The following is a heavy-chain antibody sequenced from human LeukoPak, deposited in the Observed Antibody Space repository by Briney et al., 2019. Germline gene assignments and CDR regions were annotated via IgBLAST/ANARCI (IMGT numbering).Heavy chain of an antibody. CDR1: GGSIRSTNYY. Sequence: SETLSLTCTVSGGSIRSTNYYWGWIRQPPGKGLEWIGSIYYSGNTYHSPSLMSRVAISVDTSKNQFSLKLSSVTAADTAVYYCARAPHFFDTSGSRYYFDYWGQGALVTVSS. CDR2: IYYSGNT. D-gene: IGHD3-22*01. J-gene: IGHJ4*02. CDR3: ARAPHFFDTSGSRYYFDY. V-gene: IGHV4-39*07.